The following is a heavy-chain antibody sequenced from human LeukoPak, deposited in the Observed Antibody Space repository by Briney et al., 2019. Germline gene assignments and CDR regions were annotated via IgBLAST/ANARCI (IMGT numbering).Heavy chain of an antibody. CDR3: AKDSFETNIDS. CDR1: ALICRNYW. CDR2: INEDGSEQ. Sequence: GRSLRLSSAPAALICRNYWMSWVRQAPGKGLEWVANINEDGSEQYHVDSLPGRFTISRDNAENSLFLQMNGRRAEDTAIYYCAKDSFETNIDSWGRGTLVTVSS. D-gene: IGHD1-14*01. J-gene: IGHJ4*02. V-gene: IGHV3-7*01.